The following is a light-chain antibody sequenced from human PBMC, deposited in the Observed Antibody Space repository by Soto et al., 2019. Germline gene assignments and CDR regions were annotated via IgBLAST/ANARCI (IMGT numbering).Light chain of an antibody. J-gene: IGKJ4*01. CDR2: DAS. V-gene: IGKV3D-20*02. CDR1: QSVCSSF. CDR3: QQFQKWPLP. Sequence: EIVLTQSPGTLSLSPGERATLSCRASQSVCSSFLAWYQQKPGQAPRLLIYDASSRATGIPDSFSGRGSGTDFTLTISRLEHEDFAVYYCQQFQKWPLPFGGGNNVEIK.